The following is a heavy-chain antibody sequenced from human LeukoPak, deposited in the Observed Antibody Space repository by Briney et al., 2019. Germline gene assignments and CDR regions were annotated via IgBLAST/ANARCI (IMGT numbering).Heavy chain of an antibody. Sequence: GGSLRLSCTASGFTFGDYAMSWVRQAPGKGLEWVGFIRSKAYGGTTEYAASVKSRFTISRDDSKSIAYLQMNSLKTEDTAVYYCTSEYYDFWSGSYYFDYWGQGTLVTVSS. CDR2: IRSKAYGGTT. CDR1: GFTFGDYA. D-gene: IGHD3-3*01. J-gene: IGHJ4*02. CDR3: TSEYYDFWSGSYYFDY. V-gene: IGHV3-49*04.